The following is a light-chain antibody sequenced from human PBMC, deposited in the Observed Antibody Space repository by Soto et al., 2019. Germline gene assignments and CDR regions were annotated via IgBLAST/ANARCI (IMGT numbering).Light chain of an antibody. J-gene: IGKJ2*01. CDR2: WAS. CDR1: QSLLYSSNNKNY. V-gene: IGKV4-1*01. Sequence: DIVMTQSPDSLAVSLGERATINCKSSQSLLYSSNNKNYLAWYQQKPGQPPKLLISWASTRDSGVPDRFSGSGSGTDFTLTISSLQAEDVAVYYCQQYYRPPPTFGQGTKLEIK. CDR3: QQYYRPPPT.